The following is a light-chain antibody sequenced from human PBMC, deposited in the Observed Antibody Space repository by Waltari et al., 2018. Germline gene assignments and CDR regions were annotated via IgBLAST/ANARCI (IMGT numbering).Light chain of an antibody. CDR1: QSIDSW. V-gene: IGKV1-5*01. Sequence: DIQMTQSPSTLSASVGDRVPITCRASQSIDSWLAWYQQKPGKAPKLLIYDASSLERGGPSRFSGSGSGTEFTLTISSLQPDDFATYYCQQYNSDSQNFGQGTKVEIK. J-gene: IGKJ1*01. CDR2: DAS. CDR3: QQYNSDSQN.